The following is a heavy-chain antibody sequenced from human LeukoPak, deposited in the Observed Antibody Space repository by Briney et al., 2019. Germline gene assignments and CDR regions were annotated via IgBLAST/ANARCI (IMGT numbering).Heavy chain of an antibody. CDR1: GFTFSRYA. CDR2: ISSNGGTT. Sequence: GGSLRLSCSASGFTFSRYAMHWVRQAPGKGLEHVSAISSNGGTTYYADSVKGRFTISRDSSKNTLYPQMSSLRAEDTAAYYCVKVGELLGGFDYWGQGTLVTVSS. J-gene: IGHJ4*02. D-gene: IGHD1-7*01. V-gene: IGHV3-64D*06. CDR3: VKVGELLGGFDY.